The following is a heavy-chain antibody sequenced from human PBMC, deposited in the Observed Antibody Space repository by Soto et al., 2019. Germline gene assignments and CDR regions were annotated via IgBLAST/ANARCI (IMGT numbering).Heavy chain of an antibody. V-gene: IGHV4-30-4*01. CDR1: GGSISSGDYY. Sequence: SETLSLTCTVSGGSISSGDYYWSWIRQPPGEGLEWIGYIYYSGSTYYNPSLKSRVTISVDTSKNQFSLKLSSVTAADTAVYYCARSNDSSGYYRLPYYFDYWGQGTLVTVSS. CDR3: ARSNDSSGYYRLPYYFDY. J-gene: IGHJ4*02. CDR2: IYYSGST. D-gene: IGHD3-22*01.